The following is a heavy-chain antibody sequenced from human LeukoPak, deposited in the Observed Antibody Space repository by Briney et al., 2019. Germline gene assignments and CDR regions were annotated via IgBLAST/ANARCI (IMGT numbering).Heavy chain of an antibody. CDR1: GGSISSYS. Sequence: SETLSLTCTVSGGSISSYSWSWIRQPAGKGLEWIGRIYTSGSTNYNPSLKSRVTMSVDTSKNQFSLKLSSVTAADTAVYYCAREERAYRTYYYYGMDVWGQGTTVTVSS. V-gene: IGHV4-4*07. CDR2: IYTSGST. D-gene: IGHD1-1*01. J-gene: IGHJ6*02. CDR3: AREERAYRTYYYYGMDV.